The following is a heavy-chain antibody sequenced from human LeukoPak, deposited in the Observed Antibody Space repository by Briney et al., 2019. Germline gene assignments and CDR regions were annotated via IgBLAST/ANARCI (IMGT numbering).Heavy chain of an antibody. V-gene: IGHV4-30-2*02. Sequence: PSQTLSLTCAVSGGSISSGGYSWSWIRQPPGKVLEWIGYIYHSGSTYYNPSLKSRVTISVDRSKNQFSLKLSSATAADTAVYYCARTSNYWSPYFDYWGQGALVTVSS. J-gene: IGHJ4*02. D-gene: IGHD1-1*01. CDR3: ARTSNYWSPYFDY. CDR1: GGSISSGGYS. CDR2: IYHSGST.